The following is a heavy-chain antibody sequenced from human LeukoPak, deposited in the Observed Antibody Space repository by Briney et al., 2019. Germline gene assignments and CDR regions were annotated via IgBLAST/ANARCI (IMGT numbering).Heavy chain of an antibody. V-gene: IGHV3-20*01. D-gene: IGHD3-22*01. CDR2: INWNGGNT. J-gene: IGHJ4*02. Sequence: TGGSLRLSCAASGFSFDDYGMSWVRQAPGKGLEWVSDINWNGGNTYHADSVKGRFTISRDNAKNSLYLQMNSLRAEDTALYHCARDGGNGYYYDYWGQGTLVTVSS. CDR3: ARDGGNGYYYDY. CDR1: GFSFDDYG.